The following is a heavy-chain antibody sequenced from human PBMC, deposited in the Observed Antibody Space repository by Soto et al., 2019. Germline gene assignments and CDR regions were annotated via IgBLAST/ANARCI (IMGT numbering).Heavy chain of an antibody. CDR1: GYTFTSYD. D-gene: IGHD5-12*01. CDR3: ARGLRRDGYNFDY. V-gene: IGHV1-8*01. Sequence: VASVKVSCKASGYTFTSYDINWVRQATGQGLEWMGWMNPNSGNTGYAQKFQGRVTMTRNTSISTAYMELSSLRSEDTAVYYCARGLRRDGYNFDYWGQGTLVTVSS. J-gene: IGHJ4*02. CDR2: MNPNSGNT.